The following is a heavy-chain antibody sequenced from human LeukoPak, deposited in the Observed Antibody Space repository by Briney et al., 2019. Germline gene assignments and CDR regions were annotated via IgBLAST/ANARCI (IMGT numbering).Heavy chain of an antibody. CDR2: ISGSGDSP. CDR1: GFTFSDYA. Sequence: RRSLRLSCAASGFTFSDYAMGWVRQAPGKGLEWVSSISGSGDSPNSADSVKGRFSISRDNSKSTLYLQMNSLRVEDTAVYYCTKGPPDSSNWYKRTEGWGQGTLVIVSS. CDR3: TKGPPDSSNWYKRTEG. V-gene: IGHV3-23*01. D-gene: IGHD6-13*01. J-gene: IGHJ4*02.